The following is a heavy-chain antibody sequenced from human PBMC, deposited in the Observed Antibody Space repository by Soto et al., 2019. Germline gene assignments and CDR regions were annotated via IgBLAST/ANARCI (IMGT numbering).Heavy chain of an antibody. J-gene: IGHJ6*02. Sequence: GESLKISCKGSGYSFTSYWIGWVRQMPGKGLEWMGIIYPGDSDTRYSPSFQGQVTISADKSISTAYLQWSGLKASDTAMYYCARLKYGSGSYLYGMDVWGQGTTVTVSS. D-gene: IGHD3-10*01. CDR3: ARLKYGSGSYLYGMDV. CDR2: IYPGDSDT. V-gene: IGHV5-51*01. CDR1: GYSFTSYW.